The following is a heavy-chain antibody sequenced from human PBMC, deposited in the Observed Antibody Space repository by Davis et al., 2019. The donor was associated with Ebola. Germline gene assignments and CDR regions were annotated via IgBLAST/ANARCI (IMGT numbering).Heavy chain of an antibody. CDR2: IHYSGST. V-gene: IGHV4-30-4*01. D-gene: IGHD5-18*01. CDR1: GGAISSGDYY. J-gene: IGHJ5*02. CDR3: ARGGYSYGFHRFDP. Sequence: MPSETLSLTCTVSGGAISSGDYYWSWIRQPPGRGLEWIGYIHYSGSTYYNPSLESRLTISLDTSKNQLSLNLISVTAADTAVYYCARGGYSYGFHRFDPWGQGTLVTVSS.